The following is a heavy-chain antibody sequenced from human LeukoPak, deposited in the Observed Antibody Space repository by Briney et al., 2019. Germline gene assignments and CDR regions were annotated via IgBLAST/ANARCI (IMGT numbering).Heavy chain of an antibody. CDR1: GGTFSSYA. D-gene: IGHD3-22*01. CDR3: ARARDDSSGYYLIPFDY. CDR2: IIPIFGTA. Sequence: SVKVSCKASGGTFSSYAISWVRQAPGQGLEWMGGIIPIFGTANYAQKFQGRVTITADESTSTAYMELSSLRSEDTAVYYCARARDDSSGYYLIPFDYWGQGALVTVSS. J-gene: IGHJ4*02. V-gene: IGHV1-69*13.